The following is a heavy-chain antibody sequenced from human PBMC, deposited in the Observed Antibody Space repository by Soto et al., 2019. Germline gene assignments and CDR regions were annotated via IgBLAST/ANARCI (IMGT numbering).Heavy chain of an antibody. V-gene: IGHV3-23*01. J-gene: IGHJ4*02. Sequence: PGGSLRLSCAASGFTFSSYAMSWVRQAPGKGLEWVSAISGSGGSTYYADSVKGRFTISRDNSKNTLYLQMNSLRAEDTAVYYCLKDFTEYDILTGYPQCFEYGGQGTVVNVSS. CDR3: LKDFTEYDILTGYPQCFEY. CDR2: ISGSGGST. CDR1: GFTFSSYA. D-gene: IGHD3-9*01.